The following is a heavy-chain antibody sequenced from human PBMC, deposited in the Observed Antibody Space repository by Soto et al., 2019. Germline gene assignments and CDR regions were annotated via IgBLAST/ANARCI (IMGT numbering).Heavy chain of an antibody. CDR1: GGSISSYY. CDR2: IYYSGST. D-gene: IGHD4-17*01. J-gene: IGHJ6*03. V-gene: IGHV4-59*12. Sequence: SETLSLTCTVSGGSISSYYWSWIRQPPGKGQEWIGYIYYSGSTNYNPSLKSRVTISVDTSKNQFSLKLSSVTAADTAVYYCARIFTTVATPCYMDVWGKGTTVTVSS. CDR3: ARIFTTVATPCYMDV.